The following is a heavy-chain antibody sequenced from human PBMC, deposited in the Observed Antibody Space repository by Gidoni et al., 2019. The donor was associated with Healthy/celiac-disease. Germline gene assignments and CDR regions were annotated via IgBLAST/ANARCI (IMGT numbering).Heavy chain of an antibody. J-gene: IGHJ6*02. CDR3: ARDRRDYHVSSYYYYGMDV. CDR2: ISYDGSNK. Sequence: QVQLVESGGGVVQPGRSLRLSCAASGFTFSSYAMHWVRQAPGKGLEWVAVISYDGSNKYYADSVKGRFTISRDNSKNTLYLQMNSLRAEDTAVYYCARDRRDYHVSSYYYYGMDVWGQGTTVTVSS. V-gene: IGHV3-30*01. D-gene: IGHD3-16*01. CDR1: GFTFSSYA.